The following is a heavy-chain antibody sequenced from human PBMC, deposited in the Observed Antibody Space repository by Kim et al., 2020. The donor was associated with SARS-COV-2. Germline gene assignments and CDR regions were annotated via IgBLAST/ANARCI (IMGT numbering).Heavy chain of an antibody. Sequence: GGSLRLSCAASGFTFSNYAMSWVRQAPGRGLEWVSAMSGSDGRTFYADSVRGRFTVSRDNSENTLYLQLSGLRAEDTAIYYCANTFADNISGRIYIWFGSWGQVTLVTVAS. J-gene: IGHJ5*01. V-gene: IGHV3-23*01. D-gene: IGHD3-10*01. CDR3: ANTFADNISGRIYIWFGS. CDR2: MSGSDGRT. CDR1: GFTFSNYA.